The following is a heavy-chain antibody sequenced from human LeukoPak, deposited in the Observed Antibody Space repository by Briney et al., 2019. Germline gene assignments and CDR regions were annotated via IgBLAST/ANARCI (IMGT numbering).Heavy chain of an antibody. D-gene: IGHD5-18*01. CDR1: GFTVSSTY. V-gene: IGHV3-53*01. J-gene: IGHJ4*02. CDR2: IYSGGGT. CDR3: ARRYSYGSFDY. Sequence: GGSLRLSCAASGFTVSSTYMSWVRQAPGKGLEWVSVIYSGGGTYYADSVKSRFTISRDNSKNMLYLQMNSLRAEDTAVYYCARRYSYGSFDYWGQGTLVTVSS.